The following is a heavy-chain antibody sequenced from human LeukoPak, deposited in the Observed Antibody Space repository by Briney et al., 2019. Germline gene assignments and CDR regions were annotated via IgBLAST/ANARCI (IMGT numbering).Heavy chain of an antibody. D-gene: IGHD5-18*01. CDR2: IKQDESEK. J-gene: IGHJ4*02. CDR1: GFTFSGYW. V-gene: IGHV3-7*01. CDR3: ARDGFADTSMDN. Sequence: GGSLRLSCAASGFTFSGYWMSWVRQAPGKGLEWVANIKQDESEKYYVDSVKGRFTISRDNAKNSLYLQMNSLRAEDTAVYYCARDGFADTSMDNWGQGTLVTVSS.